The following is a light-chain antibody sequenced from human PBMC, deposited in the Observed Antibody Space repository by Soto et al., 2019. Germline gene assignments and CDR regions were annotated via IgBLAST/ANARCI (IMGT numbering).Light chain of an antibody. CDR3: QQRSNWPQWT. CDR1: QSVSSY. V-gene: IGKV3-11*01. J-gene: IGKJ1*01. CDR2: DAS. Sequence: IVMTQSPGTLSVSPGERATLSCRASQSVSSYLAWYQQKPGQAPRLLIYDASNRATGIPARFSGSGSGTDFTLTISSLEPEDFAVYYCQQRSNWPQWTFGQGTKVDIK.